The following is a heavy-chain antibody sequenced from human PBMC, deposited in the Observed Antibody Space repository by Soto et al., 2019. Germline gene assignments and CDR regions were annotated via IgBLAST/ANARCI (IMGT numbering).Heavy chain of an antibody. CDR3: ARSANPEAFDY. CDR2: IYYSGST. J-gene: IGHJ4*02. CDR1: GGSISSGGYY. V-gene: IGHV4-31*03. Sequence: SETLSLTCTVSGGSISSGGYYWSWIRQHPGKGLEWIGYIYYSGSTYYNPSLKSRVTISVDTSKNQFSLKLSSVTAADTAVYYCARSANPEAFDYWGQGTLVTVSS.